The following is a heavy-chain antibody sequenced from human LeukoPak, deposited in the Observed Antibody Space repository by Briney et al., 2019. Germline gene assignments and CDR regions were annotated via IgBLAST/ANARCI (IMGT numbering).Heavy chain of an antibody. J-gene: IGHJ3*02. D-gene: IGHD3-10*01. CDR2: FDPEDGET. CDR1: GYTLTELS. Sequence: GASVKVSCKVSGYTLTELSMHWVRQGPGKGLEWMGGFDPEDGETIYAQKFQGRVTMTEDTSTDTAYMELSSLRSEDTAVYYCATDQPLTMVRASGAFDIWGQGTMVTVSS. CDR3: ATDQPLTMVRASGAFDI. V-gene: IGHV1-24*01.